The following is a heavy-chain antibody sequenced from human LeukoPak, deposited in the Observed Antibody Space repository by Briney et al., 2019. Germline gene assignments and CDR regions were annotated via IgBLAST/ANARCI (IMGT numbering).Heavy chain of an antibody. CDR2: INPNSGGT. J-gene: IGHJ4*02. V-gene: IGHV1-2*04. CDR3: ARAGGAWDSRGWYVFDY. CDR1: GYTYTVYY. Sequence: ASVKVSPPASGYTYTVYYIDWLRQAPGQGLEWMGWINPNSGGTNYAQMFQGWVTMTRDTSISTAYMELSRLRSGDTAVYYCARAGGAWDSRGWYVFDYWGEGTLVTVSS. D-gene: IGHD6-19*01.